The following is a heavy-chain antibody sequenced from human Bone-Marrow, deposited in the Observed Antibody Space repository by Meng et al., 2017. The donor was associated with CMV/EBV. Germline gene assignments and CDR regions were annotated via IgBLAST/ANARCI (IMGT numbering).Heavy chain of an antibody. Sequence: GESLKISCAASGFTFSSYSMNWVRQAPGKGLEWVSYISSSSSTIYYADSVKGRFTISRDNAKNTLYLQMNSLRAEDTAVYYCARDDREGSYSYYYYGMDVWGQGTTVTVSS. V-gene: IGHV3-48*04. CDR1: GFTFSSYS. CDR3: ARDDREGSYSYYYYGMDV. D-gene: IGHD1-26*01. CDR2: ISSSSSTI. J-gene: IGHJ6*02.